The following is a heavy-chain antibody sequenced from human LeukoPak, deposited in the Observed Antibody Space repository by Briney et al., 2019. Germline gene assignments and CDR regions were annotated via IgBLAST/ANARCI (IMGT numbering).Heavy chain of an antibody. D-gene: IGHD3-3*01. Sequence: ASVKVSCKASGYTFTGYYMHWVRQAPGQGLEWMGWINPNSGGTNYAQRFQGWVTMTRDTSTSTAYMELRSLRSDDTAVYYCARGGNTIYWYFDLWGRGTLVTVSS. V-gene: IGHV1-2*04. J-gene: IGHJ2*01. CDR3: ARGGNTIYWYFDL. CDR2: INPNSGGT. CDR1: GYTFTGYY.